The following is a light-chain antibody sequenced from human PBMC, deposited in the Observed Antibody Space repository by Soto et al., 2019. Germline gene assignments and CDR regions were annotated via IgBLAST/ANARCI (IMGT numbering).Light chain of an antibody. Sequence: QSVLTQPASVSGSPGQSIPISCTGSGRDIGAYDYVSWYQQHPGKAPKLIIYGVKNRPSGVSNRFSASKSAFTASLTISGLQTEDEADYYCSSYTTSYFYVFGPGTKLTVL. CDR1: GRDIGAYDY. CDR3: SSYTTSYFYV. J-gene: IGLJ1*01. V-gene: IGLV2-14*01. CDR2: GVK.